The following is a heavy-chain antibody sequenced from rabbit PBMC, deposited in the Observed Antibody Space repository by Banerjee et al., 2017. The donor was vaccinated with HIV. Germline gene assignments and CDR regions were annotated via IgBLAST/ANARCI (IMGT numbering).Heavy chain of an antibody. V-gene: IGHV1S40*01. CDR2: IYSSGGQT. Sequence: QSLEECGGDLVKPGASLTLTCTATGLDFSDSSMCWVRQAPGKGLEWIACIYSSGGQTYFVPWAEGRFTISASSSTTVTLQMTSLTAADTATYFCARGSAYAGDGYDLWGPGTLVTVS. J-gene: IGHJ4*01. D-gene: IGHD4-2*01. CDR3: ARGSAYAGDGYDL. CDR1: GLDFSDSS.